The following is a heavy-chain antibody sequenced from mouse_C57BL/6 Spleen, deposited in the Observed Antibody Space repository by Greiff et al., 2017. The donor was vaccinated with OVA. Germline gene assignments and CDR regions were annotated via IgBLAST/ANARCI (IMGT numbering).Heavy chain of an antibody. Sequence: EVQLQESGPELVKPGASVKLSCKASGYTFTDYYMNWVKQSHGKSLEWIGDINPNNGGTNYNQKFKGKATLTVDKSSSTAYLELRSLTSEASAVYYGARAGGYPPRYFDVWGTGTTVTVSS. J-gene: IGHJ1*03. CDR2: INPNNGGT. D-gene: IGHD1-1*02. CDR3: ARAGGYPPRYFDV. V-gene: IGHV1-26*01. CDR1: GYTFTDYY.